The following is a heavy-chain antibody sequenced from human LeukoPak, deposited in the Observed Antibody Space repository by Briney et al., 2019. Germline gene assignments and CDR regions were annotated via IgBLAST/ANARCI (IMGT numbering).Heavy chain of an antibody. CDR1: GFTFSSYA. D-gene: IGHD5-18*01. Sequence: GGSLRLSCAASGFTFSSYAMSWVRQAPGKGLEWVSAISGSGGSTYYADSVKGRFTISRDNSKNTLYLQMNSLRAEDTAVYYCARLAGGQLWLFRFDYWGQGTLVTVSS. V-gene: IGHV3-23*01. CDR3: ARLAGGQLWLFRFDY. CDR2: ISGSGGST. J-gene: IGHJ4*02.